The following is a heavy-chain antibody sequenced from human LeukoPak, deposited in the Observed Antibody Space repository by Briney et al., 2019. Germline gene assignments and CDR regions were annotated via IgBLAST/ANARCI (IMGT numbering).Heavy chain of an antibody. CDR1: GGTFSSYA. CDR3: ARMASSYSSSSY. CDR2: IIPIFGTA. D-gene: IGHD6-13*01. V-gene: IGHV1-69*05. Sequence: SVKVSCKASGGTFSSYAISWVRQAPGQGLEWMGRIIPIFGTANYAQKFQGRVTITTDESTSTAYMELSSLRSEDTAVYYRARMASSYSSSSYWGQGTLVTVSS. J-gene: IGHJ4*02.